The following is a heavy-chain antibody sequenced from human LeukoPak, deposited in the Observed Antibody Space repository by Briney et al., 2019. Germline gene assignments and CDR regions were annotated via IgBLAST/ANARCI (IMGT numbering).Heavy chain of an antibody. J-gene: IGHJ4*02. CDR3: ARNPTVGANRWFDY. CDR1: GGSMRSSRNY. CDR2: ICHSGST. D-gene: IGHD1-26*01. Sequence: PSETLSLTCSVSGGSMRSSRNYWGWIRQPPGKGLEWIASICHSGSTYHNPSLKSRVTISVDMSKNQFSLKLTSVTAADTAVYYCARNPTVGANRWFDYWGQGTLVTVSS. V-gene: IGHV4-39*01.